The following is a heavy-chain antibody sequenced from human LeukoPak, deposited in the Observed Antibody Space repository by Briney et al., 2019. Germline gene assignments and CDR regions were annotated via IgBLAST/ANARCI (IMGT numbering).Heavy chain of an antibody. Sequence: GGSLRLSCAASGFTFSSYAMSWVRQAPGKGLEWVSAISGSGGSTYYADSVKGRFTISRDNAKNSLYLQMNSLRAEDTALYYCAKGLSGYSYGSAISNFDYWGQGTLVTVSS. V-gene: IGHV3-23*01. D-gene: IGHD5-18*01. CDR1: GFTFSSYA. J-gene: IGHJ4*02. CDR3: AKGLSGYSYGSAISNFDY. CDR2: ISGSGGST.